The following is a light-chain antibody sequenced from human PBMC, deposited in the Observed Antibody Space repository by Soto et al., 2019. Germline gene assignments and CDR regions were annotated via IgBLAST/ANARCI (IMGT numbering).Light chain of an antibody. V-gene: IGLV2-8*01. J-gene: IGLJ1*01. CDR2: EVS. CDR3: TSYAASHNYYS. Sequence: QSALTQPPAASGSPGQSVTISCTETSSDVGAYNYVSWYQQHPGKAPRLMIYEVSKRPSGVRERFPGSKSDKSASVTAPGLQVQEEAAYYCTSYAASHNYYSFGTGPKVTV. CDR1: SSDVGAYNY.